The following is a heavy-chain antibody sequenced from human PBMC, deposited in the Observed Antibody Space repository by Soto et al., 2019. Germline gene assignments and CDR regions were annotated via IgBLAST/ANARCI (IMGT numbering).Heavy chain of an antibody. CDR3: AKDLSWGQCDY. D-gene: IGHD3-16*01. Sequence: EVQLVESGGGLVQPGGSLRLSCAASGFTFSSYWMHWGRQDAGKGLLWVSSIKTDGTVTQYADSVKGRFTVSRDNAKNTLYLQMTSLRAEDTAVYYCAKDLSWGQCDYWGQGALVTVSS. CDR2: IKTDGTVT. J-gene: IGHJ4*02. V-gene: IGHV3-74*03. CDR1: GFTFSSYW.